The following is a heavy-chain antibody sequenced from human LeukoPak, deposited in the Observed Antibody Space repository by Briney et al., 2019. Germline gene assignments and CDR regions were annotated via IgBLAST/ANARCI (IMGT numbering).Heavy chain of an antibody. V-gene: IGHV3-23*01. CDR1: GFTFSSYA. CDR3: AKDRDSSSWFDY. CDR2: ISGSGGST. Sequence: GGSLRLSCAASGFTFSSYAMSWVRQAPGKGLEWVSAISGSGGSTYYADSVKGRFIISRDNSKNTLYLQMNSLRAEDTAVYYCAKDRDSSSWFDYWGQGTLVTVSS. D-gene: IGHD6-13*01. J-gene: IGHJ4*02.